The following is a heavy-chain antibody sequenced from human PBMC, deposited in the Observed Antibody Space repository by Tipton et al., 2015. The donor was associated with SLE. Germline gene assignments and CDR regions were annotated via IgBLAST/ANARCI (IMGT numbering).Heavy chain of an antibody. CDR2: IRYDGSNK. Sequence: GSLRLSCAASGFTFSSYGMHWVRQAPGKGLEWVAFIRYDGSNKYYADSVRGRFTISRDNAKNSLYLQMNSLRAEDTAVYYCAREGYYDSTVGSGFDYWGQETLVTVSS. V-gene: IGHV3-30*02. D-gene: IGHD3-22*01. CDR1: GFTFSSYG. J-gene: IGHJ4*02. CDR3: AREGYYDSTVGSGFDY.